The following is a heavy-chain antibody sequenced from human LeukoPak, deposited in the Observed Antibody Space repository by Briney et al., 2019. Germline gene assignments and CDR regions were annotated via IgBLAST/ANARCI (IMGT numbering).Heavy chain of an antibody. Sequence: GASVKVSCKASGLTFNRYGISWVRQAPGQGPEWMGWISAYNGDTNYAQKFQGRVTMTTDTSTSTAYMELRSLISDDTAVYYCARDPSNTSGRYAYFDYWGQGTLVTVSS. CDR3: ARDPSNTSGRYAYFDY. CDR2: ISAYNGDT. D-gene: IGHD6-19*01. CDR1: GLTFNRYG. V-gene: IGHV1-18*01. J-gene: IGHJ4*02.